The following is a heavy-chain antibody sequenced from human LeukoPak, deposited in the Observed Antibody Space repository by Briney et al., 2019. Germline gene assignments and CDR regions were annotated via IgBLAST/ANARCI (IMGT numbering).Heavy chain of an antibody. Sequence: GGSLRLSCAASGFTFSIYAMHWVRQAPGKGLEWVAVISYDGRNTFYTDSVKGQFTISRDNSKNTLYLQMNSLGPEDTAVYYCARDSGGGTGWYFDLWGRGTLVTASS. V-gene: IGHV3-30-3*01. J-gene: IGHJ2*01. CDR2: ISYDGRNT. D-gene: IGHD3-10*01. CDR1: GFTFSIYA. CDR3: ARDSGGGTGWYFDL.